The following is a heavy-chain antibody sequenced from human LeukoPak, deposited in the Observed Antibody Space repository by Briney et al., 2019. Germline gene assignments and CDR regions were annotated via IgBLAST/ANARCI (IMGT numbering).Heavy chain of an antibody. CDR1: GFTFSNYW. V-gene: IGHV3-69-1*01. Sequence: PGGSLRLSCAASGFTFSNYWMYWVRQAPGKGLEWVSYISSSSTIYYADSVKGRFTISRDNAKNSLYLQMNSLRDEDTAVYYCARDATAGLFDYWGQGTLVTVSS. CDR2: ISSSSTI. J-gene: IGHJ4*02. D-gene: IGHD6-13*01. CDR3: ARDATAGLFDY.